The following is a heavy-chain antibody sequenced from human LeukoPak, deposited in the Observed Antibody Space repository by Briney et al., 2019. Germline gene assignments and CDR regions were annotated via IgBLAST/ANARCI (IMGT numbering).Heavy chain of an antibody. CDR2: IYYSGSI. D-gene: IGHD4/OR15-4a*01. CDR3: ARQLNDFDY. Sequence: SETLSLTCTISGGSISSNSYYWGWIRQPPGKGLEWIGTIYYSGSIYYNPSLKSRVTISVDTSKNQFSLKLSSVTAADTAVYYCARQLNDFDYWGQGTLVSVSS. J-gene: IGHJ4*02. V-gene: IGHV4-39*01. CDR1: GGSISSNSYY.